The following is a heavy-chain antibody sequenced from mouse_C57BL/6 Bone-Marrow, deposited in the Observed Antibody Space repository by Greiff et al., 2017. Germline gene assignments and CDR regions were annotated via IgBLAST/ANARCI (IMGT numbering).Heavy chain of an antibody. Sequence: VQLQQSGPELVKPGASVKISCKASGYTFTDYYMHWVKQSHGKSLEWIGDINPNNGGTSYNQKFKGKATLTVDKSSCTAYMELRSLTSEESAVYYCARRGGYGFAYWGQGTLVTVSA. CDR3: ARRGGYGFAY. J-gene: IGHJ3*01. CDR2: INPNNGGT. CDR1: GYTFTDYY. V-gene: IGHV1-26*01. D-gene: IGHD2-2*01.